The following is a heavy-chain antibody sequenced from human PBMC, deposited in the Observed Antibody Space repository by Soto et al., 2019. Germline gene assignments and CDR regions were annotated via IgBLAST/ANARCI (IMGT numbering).Heavy chain of an antibody. CDR1: GYTFFNFG. Sequence: RASVKVSCKASGYTFFNFGISWVRQAPGEGLEWMGWISPNSEKTKIAQRLQGRITMTTDISTSTAYRELWSLRADDTAVYYCARDVPPGDYWGKGTLVTVSS. J-gene: IGHJ4*02. CDR2: ISPNSEKT. V-gene: IGHV1-18*01. CDR3: ARDVPPGDY.